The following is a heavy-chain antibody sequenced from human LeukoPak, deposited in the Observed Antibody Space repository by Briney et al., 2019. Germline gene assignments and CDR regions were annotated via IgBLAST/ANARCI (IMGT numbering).Heavy chain of an antibody. J-gene: IGHJ4*02. CDR1: GFTFSSYA. CDR2: ISGSGGST. Sequence: GGSLRLSCAASGFTFSSYAMSWVRQAPGKGLEWVSAISGSGGSTYYADSVKGRFTIYRDNSKNTLYLQMNSLRAEDTAVYYCAKDGRGSSSGSPYYFDYWGQGTLVTVSS. D-gene: IGHD3-22*01. V-gene: IGHV3-23*01. CDR3: AKDGRGSSSGSPYYFDY.